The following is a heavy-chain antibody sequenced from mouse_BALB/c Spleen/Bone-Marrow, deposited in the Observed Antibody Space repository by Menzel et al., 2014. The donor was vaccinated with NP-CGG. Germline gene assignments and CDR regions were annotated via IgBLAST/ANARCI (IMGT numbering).Heavy chain of an antibody. J-gene: IGHJ2*01. D-gene: IGHD4-1*01. CDR2: IHPNSGNP. CDR3: ARSGFDY. V-gene: IGHV1S130*01. CDR1: GYTFTSPW. Sequence: QVQLQQSGSVLVRPGASVKLSCKASGYTFTSPWMHWAKQRPGQGLEWIGEIHPNSGNPNYNEKSKGKATRTVDTSSRTAYVDLSSLTSEDSAVYYCARSGFDYWGQGPTPTVSS.